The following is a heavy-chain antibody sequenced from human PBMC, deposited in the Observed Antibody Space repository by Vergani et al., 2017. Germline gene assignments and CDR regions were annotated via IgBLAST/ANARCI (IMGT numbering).Heavy chain of an antibody. Sequence: QVQLVESGGGVVQPGRSLRLSCTSSGFTFSTYAMHWVRQAPGKGLEWVAFIRFDGSNKYYADSVKGRFTISRDNSKNMVWLQMKSLRGEDTAVYYCAKDLSGTLFDHWGQGTLVTVSS. J-gene: IGHJ4*02. D-gene: IGHD6-25*01. V-gene: IGHV3-30*02. CDR2: IRFDGSNK. CDR1: GFTFSTYA. CDR3: AKDLSGTLFDH.